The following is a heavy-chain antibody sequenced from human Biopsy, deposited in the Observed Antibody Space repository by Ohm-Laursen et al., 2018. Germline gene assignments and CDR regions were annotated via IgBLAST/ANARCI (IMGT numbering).Heavy chain of an antibody. V-gene: IGHV4-38-2*01. D-gene: IGHD6-19*01. Sequence: LETLSLTCAVSGYSISSDYRWGWIRQAPGKTLEWLGNIFKDGNTHYNPSLRSRLIISIDTSKNQFSLMMTSVSGADTAVYFCARVGSGWAPFDKWGPGTLVTVSS. CDR3: ARVGSGWAPFDK. CDR2: IFKDGNT. CDR1: GYSISSDYR. J-gene: IGHJ4*02.